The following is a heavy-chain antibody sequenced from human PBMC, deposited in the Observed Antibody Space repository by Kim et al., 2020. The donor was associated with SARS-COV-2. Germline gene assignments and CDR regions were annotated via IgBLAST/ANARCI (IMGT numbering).Heavy chain of an antibody. CDR3: ARSPVAYYYYGMDV. J-gene: IGHJ6*02. Sequence: GGSLRLSCAASGFTVSSNYMSWVRQAPGKGLEWVSVIYSGGSTYYADSVKGRFTISRDNSKNTLYLQMNSLRAEDTAVYYCARSPVAYYYYGMDVWGQGTTVTVSS. V-gene: IGHV3-66*01. CDR2: IYSGGST. CDR1: GFTVSSNY.